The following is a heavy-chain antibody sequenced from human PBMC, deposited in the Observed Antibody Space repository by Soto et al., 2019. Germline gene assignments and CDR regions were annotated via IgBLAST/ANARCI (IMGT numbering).Heavy chain of an antibody. Sequence: SLRLSCAASGFTFSSYGMHWVRQAPGKGLEWVAVIWYDGSNKYYADSVKGRFTISRDNSKNTLYLQMNSLRAEDTAVYYCARDYYYDSSGYYYSVIYYYYGMDVWGQGTTVTVSS. D-gene: IGHD3-22*01. CDR1: GFTFSSYG. CDR3: ARDYYYDSSGYYYSVIYYYYGMDV. J-gene: IGHJ6*02. CDR2: IWYDGSNK. V-gene: IGHV3-33*01.